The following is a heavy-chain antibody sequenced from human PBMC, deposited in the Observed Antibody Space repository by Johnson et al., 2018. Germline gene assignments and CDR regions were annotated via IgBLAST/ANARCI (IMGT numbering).Heavy chain of an antibody. CDR3: GGGGYQLLEYFQH. J-gene: IGHJ1*01. CDR2: IYYSGST. Sequence: QVQLQESGPGLVKPSETLSLTCTVSGGSVSSGSYYWSWIRQPPGKGLEWIGYIYYSGSTNYNPSLKSRVTISVDTSKNQFSLKLSAVTAADTAVYYCGGGGYQLLEYFQHWGQGTLVTVSS. V-gene: IGHV4-61*01. CDR1: GGSVSSGSYY. D-gene: IGHD2-2*01.